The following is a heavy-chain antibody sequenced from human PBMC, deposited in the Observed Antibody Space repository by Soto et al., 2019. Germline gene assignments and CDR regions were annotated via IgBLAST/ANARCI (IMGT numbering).Heavy chain of an antibody. D-gene: IGHD2-21*02. J-gene: IGHJ6*03. CDR3: ARDRIVTASLVYYYYYYMDV. CDR2: IWYDGSNT. Sequence: GGSLRLSCVASGFFLRDFGMHWVRQAPGKGLEWVSVIWYDGSNTYQGESVKGRFTMSRDISKNTLYLQMDSLRPEDTAVYYCARDRIVTASLVYYYYYYMDVWGKGTTVTVSS. CDR1: GFFLRDFG. V-gene: IGHV3-33*01.